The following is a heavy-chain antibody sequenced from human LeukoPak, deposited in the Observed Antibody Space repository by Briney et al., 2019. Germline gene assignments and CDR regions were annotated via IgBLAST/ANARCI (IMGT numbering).Heavy chain of an antibody. J-gene: IGHJ5*02. CDR3: PRGDYVGNWFDP. D-gene: IGHD4-17*01. V-gene: IGHV4-30-4*01. Sequence: SETLSLTCTVSGGAISSGDYCWSWIRQPPGKGLEWIGYIYYSGSTYYNPSLKSRVTISVDTSKNQFSLKLSSVTAADTAVYYCPRGDYVGNWFDPWRQGTLVTVSS. CDR2: IYYSGST. CDR1: GGAISSGDYC.